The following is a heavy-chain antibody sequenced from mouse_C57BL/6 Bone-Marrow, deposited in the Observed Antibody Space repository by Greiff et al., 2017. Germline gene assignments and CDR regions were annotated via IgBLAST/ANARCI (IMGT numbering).Heavy chain of an antibody. D-gene: IGHD4-1*01. V-gene: IGHV1-69*01. J-gene: IGHJ2*01. CDR1: GYTFTSYW. CDR3: AGWDWDAGD. Sequence: QVQLQQPGAELVMPGASVKLSCKASGYTFTSYWMHWVKQRPGQGLEWIGEIDPSDSYTNYNQKFKGKSTLTVDKSSSTAYMQLSGLTSEDSAVYDCAGWDWDAGDWGQGTTLTVSS. CDR2: IDPSDSYT.